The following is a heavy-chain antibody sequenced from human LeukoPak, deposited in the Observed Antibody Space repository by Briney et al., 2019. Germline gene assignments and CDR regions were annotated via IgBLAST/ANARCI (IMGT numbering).Heavy chain of an antibody. D-gene: IGHD5-18*01. Sequence: GRSLRLSCAASGFTFSSYAMHWVRQAPGKGLEWVAVISYDGSNKYYADSVKGRFTISRDNSKNTLYLQMNSLRAEDTAVYYCARADSYGYLGYYYYGMDVWGQGTTVTVSS. CDR2: ISYDGSNK. J-gene: IGHJ6*02. CDR3: ARADSYGYLGYYYYGMDV. V-gene: IGHV3-30-3*01. CDR1: GFTFSSYA.